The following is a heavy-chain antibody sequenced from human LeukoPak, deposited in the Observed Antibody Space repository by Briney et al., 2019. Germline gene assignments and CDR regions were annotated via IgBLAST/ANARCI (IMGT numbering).Heavy chain of an antibody. Sequence: PSETLSLTCTVSGGSIRSSYYYWGWIRQPPGKGLEWIGSIYDSGSTYYNPSLKSRVTISVDTSKNQFSLKLNSVTAADTAVYYCARIIMVSSGYYSPFIDYWGQGTLVTVSS. D-gene: IGHD3-22*01. J-gene: IGHJ4*02. CDR3: ARIIMVSSGYYSPFIDY. CDR1: GGSIRSSYYY. CDR2: IYDSGST. V-gene: IGHV4-39*01.